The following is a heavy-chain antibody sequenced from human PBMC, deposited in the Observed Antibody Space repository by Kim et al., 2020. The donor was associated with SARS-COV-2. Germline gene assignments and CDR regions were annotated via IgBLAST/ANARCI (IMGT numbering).Heavy chain of an antibody. D-gene: IGHD1-26*01. CDR3: ARVVGASRNNWFDP. J-gene: IGHJ5*02. CDR2: INSDGSST. Sequence: GGSLRLSCAASGFTFSSYWMHWVRQAPGKGLVWVSRINSDGSSTSYADSVKGRFTISRDNAKNTLYLQMNSLRAEDTAVYYCARVVGASRNNWFDPWGQGTLVTVSS. V-gene: IGHV3-74*01. CDR1: GFTFSSYW.